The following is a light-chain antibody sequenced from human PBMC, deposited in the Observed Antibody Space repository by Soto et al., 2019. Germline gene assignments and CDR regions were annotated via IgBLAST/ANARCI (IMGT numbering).Light chain of an antibody. CDR1: SSDVGGYNY. J-gene: IGLJ2*01. CDR2: DVS. CDR3: TSYTSSSTLEV. V-gene: IGLV2-14*01. Sequence: QSALTQPASVSGSPGQSITISCTGTSSDVGGYNYVSWYQQHPGKAPKLMIYDVSYRPSGLSNLFSGSKSGNTASLTISGLQAEDEADYYCTSYTSSSTLEVFGGGTKLTVL.